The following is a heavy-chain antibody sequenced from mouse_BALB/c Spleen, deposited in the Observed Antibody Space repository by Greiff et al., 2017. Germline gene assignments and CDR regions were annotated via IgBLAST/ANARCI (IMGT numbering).Heavy chain of an antibody. CDR3: ARVRTSWFAY. V-gene: IGHV1-7*01. CDR1: GYTFTSYW. J-gene: IGHJ3*01. CDR2: INPSTGYT. Sequence: QVQLQQSGAELAKPGASVKMSCKASGYTFTSYWMHWVKQRPGQGLEWIGYINPSTGYTEYNQKFKDKATLTADKSSSTAYMQLSSLTSEDSAVYYCARVRTSWFAYWGQGTLVTVSA.